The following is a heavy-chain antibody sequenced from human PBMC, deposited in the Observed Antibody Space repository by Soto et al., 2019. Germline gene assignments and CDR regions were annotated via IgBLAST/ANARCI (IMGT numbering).Heavy chain of an antibody. V-gene: IGHV4-30-4*01. D-gene: IGHD6-13*01. J-gene: IGHJ4*02. Sequence: PSETLSLTCTVSGGSISSGDYYWSWIRQPPGKGLEWIGYIYYSGSTYYNPSLKSRVTISVDTSKNQFSLKLSSVTAADTAVYYCARDPGYSSSWYYYWGQRTLVTVSS. CDR2: IYYSGST. CDR3: ARDPGYSSSWYYY. CDR1: GGSISSGDYY.